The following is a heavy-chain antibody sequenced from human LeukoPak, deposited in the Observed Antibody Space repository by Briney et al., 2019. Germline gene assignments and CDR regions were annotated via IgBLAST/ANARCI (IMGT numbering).Heavy chain of an antibody. J-gene: IGHJ4*02. V-gene: IGHV1-69*13. CDR1: GGTFSSYA. D-gene: IGHD3-10*01. CDR2: IIPIFGTA. CDR3: ATATQAIYGSGSPFDY. Sequence: AASVKVSCKASGGTFSSYAISWVRQAPGQGLEWMGGIIPIFGTANYAQKFQGRVTITADESTSTAYMELSSLRSEDTAVYYCATATQAIYGSGSPFDYWGQGTLVTVSS.